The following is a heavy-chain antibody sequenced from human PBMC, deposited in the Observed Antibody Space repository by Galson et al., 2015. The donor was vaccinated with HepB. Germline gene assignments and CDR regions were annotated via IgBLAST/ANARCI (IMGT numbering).Heavy chain of an antibody. CDR1: GFTFSSYG. Sequence: SLRLSCAASGFTFSSYGMHWVRQAPGKGLEWVAVIWYDGSNKYYADSVNGRFTISRDNSKNTLYLQMNSLRAEDTAVYYCARDGPIFGVVRYYYYYMDVWGKGTTVTVSS. CDR2: IWYDGSNK. V-gene: IGHV3-33*01. D-gene: IGHD3-3*01. J-gene: IGHJ6*03. CDR3: ARDGPIFGVVRYYYYYMDV.